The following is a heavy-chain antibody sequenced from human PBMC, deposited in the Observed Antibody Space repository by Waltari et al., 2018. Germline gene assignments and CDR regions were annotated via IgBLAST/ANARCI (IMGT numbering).Heavy chain of an antibody. J-gene: IGHJ6*02. Sequence: EEQLVESGGGLIQPGESLRVSCAVSGFTFSRYWMNWVRQAPGKGLGWVARSNSDGSDTSYADSVKGRFTISRDNAKNTVYLQMKSLRAEDTAVYYCARVARKTYSSPVPGRDYYYGMDVWGLGTTVTVSS. V-gene: IGHV3-74*01. CDR1: GFTFSRYW. CDR2: SNSDGSDT. CDR3: ARVARKTYSSPVPGRDYYYGMDV. D-gene: IGHD6-13*01.